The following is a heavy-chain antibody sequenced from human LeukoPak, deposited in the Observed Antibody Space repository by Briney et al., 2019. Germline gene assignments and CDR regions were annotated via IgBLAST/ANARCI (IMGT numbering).Heavy chain of an antibody. Sequence: PSETLSLTCAVFGGSFSGHYWSWIRQPPGKGLEWIGYIHYSGTTNYNPSLKSRVTISVDTSKNQFSLKLSSVTAADTAVYFCARRRGSYVGLLGRTYYFDYWGQGTLVTVSS. CDR3: ARRRGSYVGLLGRTYYFDY. CDR1: GGSFSGHY. D-gene: IGHD1-26*01. CDR2: IHYSGTT. V-gene: IGHV4-59*11. J-gene: IGHJ4*02.